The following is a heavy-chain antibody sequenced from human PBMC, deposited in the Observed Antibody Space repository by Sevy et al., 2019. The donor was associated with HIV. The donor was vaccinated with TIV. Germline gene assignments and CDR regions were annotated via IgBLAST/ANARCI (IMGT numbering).Heavy chain of an antibody. V-gene: IGHV3-48*03. Sequence: GGSLRLSCAASGFTFSSYEMNWVRQAPGKGLEWVSYISSSGSTIYYADSVKGRFTISRDNAKNSLYLQMNSLRAEDTAVYYCARIPGPMIVENWFDPWGQGTLVTVSS. CDR3: ARIPGPMIVENWFDP. J-gene: IGHJ5*02. CDR2: ISSSGSTI. D-gene: IGHD3-22*01. CDR1: GFTFSSYE.